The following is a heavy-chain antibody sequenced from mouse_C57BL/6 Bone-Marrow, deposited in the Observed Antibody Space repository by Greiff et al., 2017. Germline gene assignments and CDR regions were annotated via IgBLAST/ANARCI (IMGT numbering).Heavy chain of an antibody. D-gene: IGHD1-1*01. V-gene: IGHV1-72*01. J-gene: IGHJ3*01. Sequence: QVQLQQPGAELVMPGASVKLSCKASGYTFTSYWMHWVKQRPGQGLEWIGRIDPNSGGTKYNEKFKSKATLTVDQPSSTAYMQLMSLTSEVSAVYYCAREFYYYCPAWFAYWGQGTLVTVSA. CDR2: IDPNSGGT. CDR1: GYTFTSYW. CDR3: AREFYYYCPAWFAY.